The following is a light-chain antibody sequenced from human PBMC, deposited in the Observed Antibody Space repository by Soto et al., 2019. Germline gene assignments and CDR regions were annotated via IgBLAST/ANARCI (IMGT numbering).Light chain of an antibody. CDR2: DVN. J-gene: IGLJ2*01. V-gene: IGLV2-14*01. CDR3: SSYTGSSTYVV. CDR1: SSDVGGYNY. Sequence: QSALTQPASVSGSPGQSITISCTGTSSDVGGYNYVSGYQQHPGKTPKLMIYDVNNRPSGVSNRFSGSKSGNTASLTISGLQAEDEADYYCSSYTGSSTYVVFGGGIKLTVL.